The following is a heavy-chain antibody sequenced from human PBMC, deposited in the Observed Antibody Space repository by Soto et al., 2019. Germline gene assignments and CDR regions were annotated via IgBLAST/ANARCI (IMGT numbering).Heavy chain of an antibody. V-gene: IGHV3-23*01. CDR3: AKDYLGYSSSQDAFDI. D-gene: IGHD6-13*01. CDR1: GFTFSSYA. CDR2: ISGSGGST. J-gene: IGHJ3*02. Sequence: GGSLRLSCAASGFTFSSYAMSWVRQAPGKGLEWVSAISGSGGSTYYADSVKGRFTISRDNSKNTLYLQMNSLRAEDTAVYYCAKDYLGYSSSQDAFDIWGQGTMVTVSS.